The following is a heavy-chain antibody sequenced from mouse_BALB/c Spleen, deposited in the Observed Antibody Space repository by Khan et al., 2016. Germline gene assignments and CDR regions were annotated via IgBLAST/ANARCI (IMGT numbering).Heavy chain of an antibody. V-gene: IGHV3-2*02. Sequence: EVQLQESGPGLVKPSQSLSLTCTVTGYSITSDYAWNWIRQFPGNKLEWMGYISYSGSTSYNPSLTSRISITRDTSKNQFFLQLNSVTTEDTATNYCARYYYGSSYYLDYWGQGTTLTVSS. D-gene: IGHD1-1*01. CDR2: ISYSGST. CDR1: GYSITSDYA. J-gene: IGHJ2*01. CDR3: ARYYYGSSYYLDY.